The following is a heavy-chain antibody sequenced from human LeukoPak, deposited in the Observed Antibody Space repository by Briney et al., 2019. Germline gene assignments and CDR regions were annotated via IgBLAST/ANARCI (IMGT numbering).Heavy chain of an antibody. CDR2: INHSGST. CDR1: GGSFSDYY. Sequence: SETLSLTCAVYGGSFSDYYWNWIRQPPGKGLEWIGEINHSGSTNYNPSLKSRVTISVDMSKNQFSLKLSSVTAADTAVYYCARGIVVVPAAPDAFDIWGQGTMVTVSS. V-gene: IGHV4-34*01. CDR3: ARGIVVVPAAPDAFDI. D-gene: IGHD2-2*01. J-gene: IGHJ3*02.